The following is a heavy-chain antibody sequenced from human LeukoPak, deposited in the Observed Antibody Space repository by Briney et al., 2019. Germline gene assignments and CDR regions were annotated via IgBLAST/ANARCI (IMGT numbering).Heavy chain of an antibody. CDR1: GGTFSSYA. CDR3: ASQYYDFWY. J-gene: IGHJ4*02. Sequence: SVKVSRKASGGTFSSYAISWVRQAPGQGLEWIGRIIPIFGIANYAQKFQGRVTITADKSTSTAYMELSSLRSEDTAVYYCASQYYDFWYWGQGTLVTVSS. D-gene: IGHD3-3*01. CDR2: IIPIFGIA. V-gene: IGHV1-69*04.